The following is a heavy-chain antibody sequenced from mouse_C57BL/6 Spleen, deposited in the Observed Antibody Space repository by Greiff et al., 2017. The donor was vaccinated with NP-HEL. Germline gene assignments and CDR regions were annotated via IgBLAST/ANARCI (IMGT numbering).Heavy chain of an antibody. CDR2: INPRNGGT. Sequence: QVQLQQPGTELVKPGASVKLSCKASGYTFTSYWMHWVKQRPGQGLEWIGNINPRNGGTNYKEKFKSKATLTVDKSSSTAYMQLSSLTSEDSAVYYCARRPLYYSNYEFAYWGQGTLVTVSA. V-gene: IGHV1-53*01. CDR3: ARRPLYYSNYEFAY. J-gene: IGHJ3*01. CDR1: GYTFTSYW. D-gene: IGHD2-5*01.